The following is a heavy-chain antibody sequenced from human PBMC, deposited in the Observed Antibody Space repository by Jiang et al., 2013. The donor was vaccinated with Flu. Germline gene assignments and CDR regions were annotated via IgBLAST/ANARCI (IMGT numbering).Heavy chain of an antibody. CDR1: GGSFSGYY. CDR2: INHSGST. V-gene: IGHV4-34*01. J-gene: IGHJ4*02. CDR3: ATTYYYDSSVPGGFGY. D-gene: IGHD3-22*01. Sequence: LLKPSETLSLTCAVYGGSFSGYYWSWIRQPPGKGLEWIGEINHSGSTNYNPSLKSRVTISVDTSKNQFSLKLSSVTAADTAVYYCATTYYYDSSVPGGFGYWGQGTLVTVSS.